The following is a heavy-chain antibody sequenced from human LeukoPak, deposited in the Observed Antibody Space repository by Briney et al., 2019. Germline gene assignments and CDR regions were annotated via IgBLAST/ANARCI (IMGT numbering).Heavy chain of an antibody. CDR1: GGSISSYF. CDR2: IFYSGST. J-gene: IGHJ5*02. Sequence: SETLSLTCYVSGGSISSYFWNWIRQPPGKGLEWISSIFYSGSTKYNPSLKSRVTISIDTSKNQFSLKMNTVTAADTAVYYCARDQRERYYYDTSTSPYDWFDPWGQGTLVTVSS. V-gene: IGHV4-59*01. D-gene: IGHD3-22*01. CDR3: ARDQRERYYYDTSTSPYDWFDP.